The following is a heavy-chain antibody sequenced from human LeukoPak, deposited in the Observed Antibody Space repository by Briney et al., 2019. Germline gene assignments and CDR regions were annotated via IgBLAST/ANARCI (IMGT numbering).Heavy chain of an antibody. CDR3: AREVYYGSGSPRLDY. J-gene: IGHJ4*02. CDR1: GFTFSSYG. CDR2: ISGSGGST. D-gene: IGHD3-10*01. Sequence: GGTLRLSCAASGFTFSSYGMSWVRQAPRKGLEWVSAISGSGGSTYYADSVKGRFTISRDNAKNSLYLQMNSLRAEDTAVYYCAREVYYGSGSPRLDYWGQGTLVTVSS. V-gene: IGHV3-23*01.